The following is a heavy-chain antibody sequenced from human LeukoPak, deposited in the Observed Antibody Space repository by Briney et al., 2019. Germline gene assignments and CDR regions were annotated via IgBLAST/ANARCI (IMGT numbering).Heavy chain of an antibody. CDR1: GYIFIAYY. CDR3: ARDLNPTYYYDSSGSGAFDI. V-gene: IGHV1-2*02. D-gene: IGHD3-22*01. Sequence: TSVKVSCKASGYIFIAYYLHWVRQAPGQGLEWMGWINPNTGGTNYAQKFQDRVTMTRDTSTSTVYMELSSLRSEDTAVYYCARDLNPTYYYDSSGSGAFDIWGQGTMVTVSS. CDR2: INPNTGGT. J-gene: IGHJ3*02.